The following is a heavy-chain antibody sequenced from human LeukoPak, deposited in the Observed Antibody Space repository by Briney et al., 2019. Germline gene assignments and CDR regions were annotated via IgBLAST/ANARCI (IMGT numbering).Heavy chain of an antibody. Sequence: GESLKISFKGSGYRFTSYWIGWGRPMPGKGVEWMGIIYPGDSDTRYSPSFQGQVTISADKSISTAYLQWSSLKASDTAMYYCARRLRGSSWYLDYWGQGTLVTVSS. CDR3: ARRLRGSSWYLDY. CDR1: GYRFTSYW. D-gene: IGHD6-13*01. J-gene: IGHJ4*02. V-gene: IGHV5-51*01. CDR2: IYPGDSDT.